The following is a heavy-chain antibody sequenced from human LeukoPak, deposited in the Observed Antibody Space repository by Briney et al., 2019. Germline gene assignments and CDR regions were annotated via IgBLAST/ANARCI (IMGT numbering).Heavy chain of an antibody. CDR1: GDTLNNDD. Sequence: SVKVSCKASGDTLNNDDITWVRQAPGQGLEWMGRIVPIVEITNYAESFQGRVTITADKSTNTFYMQLASLMSSDTAIYFCARGNYGDPNWFDPWGQGTLVTVSS. CDR3: ARGNYGDPNWFDP. CDR2: IVPIVEIT. J-gene: IGHJ5*02. D-gene: IGHD4-17*01. V-gene: IGHV1-69*04.